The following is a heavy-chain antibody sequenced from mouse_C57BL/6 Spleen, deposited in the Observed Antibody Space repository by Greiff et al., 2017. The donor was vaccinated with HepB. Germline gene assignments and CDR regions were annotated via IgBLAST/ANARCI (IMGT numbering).Heavy chain of an antibody. D-gene: IGHD2-3*01. J-gene: IGHJ4*01. CDR2: INPNNGGT. V-gene: IGHV1-22*01. CDR1: GYTFTDYN. Sequence: EVQLQQSGPELVKPGASVMMSCKASGYTFTDYNMHWVKQSHGKSLEWIGYINPNNGGTSYNQKFKGKATLTVNKSSSTAYMELRSLTSEDSAVYYCAREEDDGYAMDYWGQGTSVTVSS. CDR3: AREEDDGYAMDY.